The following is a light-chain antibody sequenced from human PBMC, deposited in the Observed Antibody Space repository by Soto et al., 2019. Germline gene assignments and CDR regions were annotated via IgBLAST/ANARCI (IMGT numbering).Light chain of an antibody. CDR1: QRISSW. CDR3: QQYNSYPLT. J-gene: IGKJ4*01. Sequence: DIQMTQSPSTLSASVGDRVIITCRASQRISSWLAWFQQKPGKAPNLLIYDASSLQTGVPSRFSGSGSGTEFTLTISSLQPDDFATYYCQQYNSYPLTFGGGTKVEIK. V-gene: IGKV1-5*03. CDR2: DAS.